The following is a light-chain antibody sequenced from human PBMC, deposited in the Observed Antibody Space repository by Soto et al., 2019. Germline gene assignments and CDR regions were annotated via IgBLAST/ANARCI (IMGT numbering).Light chain of an antibody. CDR3: QSTGTSDSSLV. V-gene: IGLV3-25*02. CDR2: KDT. J-gene: IGLJ2*01. CDR1: ALPKQY. Sequence: SYELTQPPSLSVSPGQTAKITCSGGALPKQYVHWYQQRPGRAPVVVIYKDTERPSGIPERFSGSTSGTTVTLTISGVQADDEAVYSCQSTGTSDSSLVFGGGTKVTVL.